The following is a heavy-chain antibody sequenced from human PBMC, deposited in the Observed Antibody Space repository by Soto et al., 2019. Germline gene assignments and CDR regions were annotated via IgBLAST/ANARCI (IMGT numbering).Heavy chain of an antibody. D-gene: IGHD5-18*01. V-gene: IGHV3-21*01. J-gene: IGHJ6*02. CDR1: GFTFSSYS. CDR3: ARGRAMDYYYYGMDV. CDR2: ISSSSSYI. Sequence: PGGSLRLSCAASGFTFSSYSMNWVRQAPGKGLEWVSSISSSSSYIYYADSVKGRFTISRDNAKNSLYLQMNSLRAEDTAVYYCARGRAMDYYYYGMDVWGQGTTVTVSS.